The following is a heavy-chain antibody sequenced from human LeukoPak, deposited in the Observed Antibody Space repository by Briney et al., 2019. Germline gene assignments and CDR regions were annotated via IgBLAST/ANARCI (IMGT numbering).Heavy chain of an antibody. J-gene: IGHJ4*02. Sequence: GGSLRLSCAASGFTFSSYAMSWVRQAPGKGLEWVSAISGSGGSTYYADSVKGRFTISRDNSKNTLYLQMNSLSAEDTAVYYCAKDGSGSYYVLDYWGQGTLVTVSS. CDR1: GFTFSSYA. D-gene: IGHD1-26*01. CDR3: AKDGSGSYYVLDY. CDR2: ISGSGGST. V-gene: IGHV3-23*01.